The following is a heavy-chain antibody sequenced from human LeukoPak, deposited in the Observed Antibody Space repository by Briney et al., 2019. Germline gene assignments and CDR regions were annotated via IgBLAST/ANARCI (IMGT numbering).Heavy chain of an antibody. D-gene: IGHD4-17*01. CDR1: GGSISSYY. V-gene: IGHV4-59*01. Sequence: SETLSLTCTVSGGSISSYYWSWIRQPPGKGLEWVGYIYYSGSTNYNHSLKSRVTISVDTSRYQFSLKLSSVTAADTAVYYCARTDYGDYGEVGNFDYWGQGTLVTVSS. J-gene: IGHJ4*02. CDR3: ARTDYGDYGEVGNFDY. CDR2: IYYSGST.